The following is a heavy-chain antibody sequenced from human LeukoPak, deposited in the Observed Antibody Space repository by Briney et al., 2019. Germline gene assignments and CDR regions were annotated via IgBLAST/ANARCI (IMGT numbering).Heavy chain of an antibody. V-gene: IGHV4-59*08. J-gene: IGHJ4*02. Sequence: SETLSLSCSVSGVSISSYYWSWIRQPPGKGLEWIGYIYYSGSTNYNPSLKSRVTISVDTSKNQFSLKLSSVTAADTAVYYCARQQSQWPGRYFDYWGEGTLVTVSS. CDR3: ARQQSQWPGRYFDY. CDR2: IYYSGST. D-gene: IGHD6-19*01. CDR1: GVSISSYY.